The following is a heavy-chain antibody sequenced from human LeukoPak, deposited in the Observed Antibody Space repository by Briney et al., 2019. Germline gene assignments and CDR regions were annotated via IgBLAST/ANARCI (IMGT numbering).Heavy chain of an antibody. CDR2: IFTSGST. J-gene: IGHJ2*01. Sequence: SQTLSLTCTVSGGSISSGSYYWSWIRQPAGKGLEWIGRIFTSGSTNYNPSLKSRVTISVDTSKNQFSLKLSSVTAADTAVYYRATTYYDFWSGYFRYFDLWGRGTLVTVSS. CDR1: GGSISSGSYY. D-gene: IGHD3-3*01. CDR3: ATTYYDFWSGYFRYFDL. V-gene: IGHV4-61*02.